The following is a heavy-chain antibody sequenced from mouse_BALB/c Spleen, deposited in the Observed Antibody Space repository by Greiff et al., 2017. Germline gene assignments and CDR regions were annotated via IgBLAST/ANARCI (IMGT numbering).Heavy chain of an antibody. CDR1: GYTFSSYW. V-gene: IGHV1-9*01. Sequence: QVQLQQSGAELMKPGASVKISCKATGYTFSSYWIEWVKQRPGHGLEWIGEILPGSGSTNYNEKFKGKATFTADTSSNTAYMQLSSLTSEDTAVYYCAIGGGDYWGQGTTLTVSS. CDR2: ILPGSGST. J-gene: IGHJ2*01. CDR3: AIGGGDY. D-gene: IGHD2-14*01.